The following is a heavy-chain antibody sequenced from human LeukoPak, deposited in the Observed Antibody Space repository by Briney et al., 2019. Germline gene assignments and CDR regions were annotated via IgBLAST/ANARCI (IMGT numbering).Heavy chain of an antibody. Sequence: SETLSLTCTVSGDSISSSTCNWGWIRQPPGKGLEWSGSIYYSGTTYYNLSLKSRVSMSLDTSKNQFSLKLGSVTAADTALYYCARQTTATMVFAFDSWGQGTLVSVSS. V-gene: IGHV4-39*01. J-gene: IGHJ4*02. D-gene: IGHD4-17*01. CDR1: GDSISSSTCN. CDR2: IYYSGTT. CDR3: ARQTTATMVFAFDS.